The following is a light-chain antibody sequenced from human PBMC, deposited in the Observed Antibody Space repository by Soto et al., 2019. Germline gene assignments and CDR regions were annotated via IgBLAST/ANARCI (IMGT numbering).Light chain of an antibody. J-gene: IGKJ4*01. V-gene: IGKV3-20*01. CDR3: QQFSSYPLT. Sequence: EIVLTQSPSTPSLSPGEKATLSRRASQSLRSTSLAWYQQKPGQAPRLLISGASTRAADIPDRFSGGGSGTDFTLTVSRLEPEDFAVYYCQQFSSYPLTFGGGTKVDIK. CDR1: QSLRSTS. CDR2: GAS.